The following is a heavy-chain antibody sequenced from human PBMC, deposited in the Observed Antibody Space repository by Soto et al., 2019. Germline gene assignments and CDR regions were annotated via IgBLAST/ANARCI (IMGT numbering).Heavy chain of an antibody. CDR3: ARGAYCSSTTCYSIGVYYYYGMDV. D-gene: IGHD2-2*01. CDR1: GGTFSRYA. Sequence: SEKVSCKASGGTFSRYAISLVRQAPGQGLEWMGGIIPIFGTSKYAQKFQNRVTITSDESTSTAYMELRSLRSEEKAVSYCARGAYCSSTTCYSIGVYYYYGMDVWGQGTTVTVSS. CDR2: IIPIFGTS. V-gene: IGHV1-69*13. J-gene: IGHJ6*02.